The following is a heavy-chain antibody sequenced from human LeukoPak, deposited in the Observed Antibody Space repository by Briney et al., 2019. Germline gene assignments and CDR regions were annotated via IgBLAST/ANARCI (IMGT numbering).Heavy chain of an antibody. CDR3: ARGQPGVAAAGNLDY. D-gene: IGHD6-13*01. Sequence: GGSLRLSCAASGFTFSSYAMHWVRQAPGKGLEWVAIIWSDGNNKYYADSVEGRFTVSRDTSKNTLFLQMNSLRAEDTAVYYCARGQPGVAAAGNLDYWGQGTLVTVSS. CDR1: GFTFSSYA. J-gene: IGHJ4*02. V-gene: IGHV3-33*01. CDR2: IWSDGNNK.